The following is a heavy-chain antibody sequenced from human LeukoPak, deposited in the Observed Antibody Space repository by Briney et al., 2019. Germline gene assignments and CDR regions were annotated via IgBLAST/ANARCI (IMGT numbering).Heavy chain of an antibody. D-gene: IGHD3-10*01. CDR1: GGSLSSYY. Sequence: ETLSLTCTVSGGSLSSYYWNWIRQPAGKGLEWIGRIYTSGSTNYNPSLKSRVTMSVDTSKNQFSLKLSSVTAADTAVYYCARDKSRTYGSADAFDIWGQGTMVTVSS. J-gene: IGHJ3*02. CDR2: IYTSGST. V-gene: IGHV4-4*07. CDR3: ARDKSRTYGSADAFDI.